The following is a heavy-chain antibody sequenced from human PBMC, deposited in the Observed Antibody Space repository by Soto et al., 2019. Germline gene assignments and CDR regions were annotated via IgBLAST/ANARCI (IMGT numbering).Heavy chain of an antibody. V-gene: IGHV3-23*01. Sequence: EVQLLESGGGLVQPGGSLRLSCAASGFTFSSYAVSWVRQAPGKGLEWVSTISGSGGVTYYADSVKGRFTISRDNSKNTLYLQMYSLRAEDTAVYYCAKSHRGYSGSAMDVWGQGTTVTVSS. CDR3: AKSHRGYSGSAMDV. CDR2: ISGSGGVT. J-gene: IGHJ6*02. CDR1: GFTFSSYA. D-gene: IGHD6-6*01.